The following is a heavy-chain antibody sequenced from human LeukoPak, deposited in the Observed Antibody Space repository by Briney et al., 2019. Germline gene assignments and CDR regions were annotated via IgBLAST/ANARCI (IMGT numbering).Heavy chain of an antibody. Sequence: SETLSLTCAVSGGSISSGDNSWSWIRQPPGKDLEWIGYIFQSGSTYYNSSLKSRVTISVDRSKNQFSLKLSSVTAADTAVYYYARQGELAIDYWGQGTLVTVSS. CDR2: IFQSGST. CDR1: GGSISSGDNS. CDR3: ARQGELAIDY. V-gene: IGHV4-30-2*01. D-gene: IGHD1-26*01. J-gene: IGHJ4*02.